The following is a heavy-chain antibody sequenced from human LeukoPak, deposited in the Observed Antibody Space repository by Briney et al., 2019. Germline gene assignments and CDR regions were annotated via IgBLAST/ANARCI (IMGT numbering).Heavy chain of an antibody. CDR1: GYTFTGYY. D-gene: IGHD3-10*01. Sequence: ASVKVSCKASGYTFTGYYMHWVRQAPGQGLEWMGWINPSGGSTSYAQKFQGRVTMTRDMSTSTVYMELSSLRSEDTAVYYCARAGTLLWFGELPSNWFDPWGQGTLVTVSS. CDR2: INPSGGST. CDR3: ARAGTLLWFGELPSNWFDP. J-gene: IGHJ5*02. V-gene: IGHV1-46*01.